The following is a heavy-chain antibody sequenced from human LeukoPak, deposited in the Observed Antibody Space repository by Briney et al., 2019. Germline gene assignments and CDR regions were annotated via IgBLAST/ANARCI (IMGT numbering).Heavy chain of an antibody. CDR3: ARQTTDTAIAWDWFDP. Sequence: GESLKISCKGSGYSFTSYWIGWVRQMPGKGLEWMGIIYPGDSDTRYSPSFQGQVTISADKSISTAYLQWSSLKASDTAMYYCARQTTDTAIAWDWFDPWGQGTLVTVSS. V-gene: IGHV5-51*01. J-gene: IGHJ5*02. D-gene: IGHD5-18*01. CDR2: IYPGDSDT. CDR1: GYSFTSYW.